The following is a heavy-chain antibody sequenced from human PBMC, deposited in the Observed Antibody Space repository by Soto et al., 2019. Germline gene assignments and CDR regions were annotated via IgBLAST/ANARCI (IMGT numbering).Heavy chain of an antibody. J-gene: IGHJ6*02. Sequence: HPGGSLRLSCAASGFTFSSYAMSWVRQAPGKGLEWVSYIRIGGGRKYYADSVKGRFTISRDNSKNTLYLQMNSLRAEDTAVYYCAWDLRYCISTSCHSRLLGMDVWGQGTTVTVSS. D-gene: IGHD2-2*01. CDR3: AWDLRYCISTSCHSRLLGMDV. CDR1: GFTFSSYA. V-gene: IGHV3-23*01. CDR2: IRIGGGRK.